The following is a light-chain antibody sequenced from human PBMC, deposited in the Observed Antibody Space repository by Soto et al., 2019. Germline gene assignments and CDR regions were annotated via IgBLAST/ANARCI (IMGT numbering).Light chain of an antibody. CDR2: AAS. V-gene: IGKV1-39*01. CDR3: QQSYRTRWT. CDR1: QSSDFY. Sequence: DIHMTQSPASLSASVGARVTITRRASQSSDFYLNWYQQKPGKAPKLLIDAASSLQRGVPSRVSGSGSGTDFTLTISSLQPEDFATYYCQQSYRTRWTFGQGTKVDIK. J-gene: IGKJ1*01.